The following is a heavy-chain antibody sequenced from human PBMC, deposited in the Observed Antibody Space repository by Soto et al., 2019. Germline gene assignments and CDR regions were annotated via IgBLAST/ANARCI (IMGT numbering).Heavy chain of an antibody. CDR1: VGSINTFY. D-gene: IGHD5-12*01. CDR2: IFSSGST. CDR3: AREGSYSAYNFAHGIQLWSFDF. V-gene: IGHV4-4*07. J-gene: IGHJ4*02. Sequence: SETLSLTCTVSVGSINTFYWSWVRQPAGKGLEWIGRIFSSGSTSFNPSLESRVAMSVDTSKNHFSLNLSSVTAADMAVYYCAREGSYSAYNFAHGIQLWSFDFWGQGALVTVSS.